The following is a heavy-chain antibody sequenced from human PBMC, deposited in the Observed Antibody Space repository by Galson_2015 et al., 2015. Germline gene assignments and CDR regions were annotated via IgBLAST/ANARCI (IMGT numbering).Heavy chain of an antibody. CDR2: ISSSSSYI. J-gene: IGHJ4*02. CDR3: ARATYYYDSSGYTFDY. CDR1: GFTFSSYS. Sequence: LRLSCAASGFTFSSYSMNWVRQAPGKGLEWVTSISSSSSYIYYADSVKGRFTISRDNAKNSLYLQMNSLRAEDTAVYYCARATYYYDSSGYTFDYWGQGTRVTVSS. V-gene: IGHV3-21*01. D-gene: IGHD3-22*01.